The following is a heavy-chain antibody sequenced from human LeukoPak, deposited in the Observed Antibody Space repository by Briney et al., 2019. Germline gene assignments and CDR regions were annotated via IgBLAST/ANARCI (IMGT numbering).Heavy chain of an antibody. Sequence: GGSLRLSCAASGFTFSSYAMSWVRQAPGKGLEWVSAISGSGGSTYYADSVKGRFTISRDNSKNTLYLQMNSLRAEDTAVYYCASLPRSGVVPDYWGQGTLVTVSS. CDR3: ASLPRSGVVPDY. V-gene: IGHV3-23*01. CDR1: GFTFSSYA. CDR2: ISGSGGST. J-gene: IGHJ4*02. D-gene: IGHD2-15*01.